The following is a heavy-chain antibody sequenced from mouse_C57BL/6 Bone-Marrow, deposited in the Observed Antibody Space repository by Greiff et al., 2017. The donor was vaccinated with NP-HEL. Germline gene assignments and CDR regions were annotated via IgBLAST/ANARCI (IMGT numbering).Heavy chain of an antibody. CDR2: IWRGGST. CDR3: ARNEITTVYYFDY. CDR1: GFSLTSYG. V-gene: IGHV2-2*01. D-gene: IGHD1-1*01. J-gene: IGHJ2*01. Sequence: QVQLKESGPGLVQPSPSLSISCTASGFSLTSYGVHWVRQSPGKGLEWLGVIWRGGSTDYNAAFISRLSISKDNSKSQVFFKMNSLQADDTAIYYCARNEITTVYYFDYWGQGTTLTVSS.